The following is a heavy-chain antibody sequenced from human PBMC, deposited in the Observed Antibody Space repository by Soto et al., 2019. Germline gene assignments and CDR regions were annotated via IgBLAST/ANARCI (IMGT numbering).Heavy chain of an antibody. V-gene: IGHV1-69*02. CDR3: ARSRGFATRFASFDL. CDR1: GGTFSSYT. D-gene: IGHD3-16*01. J-gene: IGHJ4*02. Sequence: QVQLVQSGAEFKKPGSSVKLSCRASGGTFSSYTHNWVRQAPGQGLQWMGKIVPLVDIANYEQKLQGRVTITADKSTNTVSMELNSLISEDTAVYYCARSRGFATRFASFDLWGPGTRVTVSS. CDR2: IVPLVDIA.